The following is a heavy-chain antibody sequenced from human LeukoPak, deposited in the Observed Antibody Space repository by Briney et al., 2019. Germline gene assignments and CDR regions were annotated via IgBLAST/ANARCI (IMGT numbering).Heavy chain of an antibody. V-gene: IGHV3-21*01. Sequence: GGSLRLSCAASGFTFSSFSMNWVRQAPGKGLEWVSSISSSSSYIYYADSVKGRFTISRDNSKNTLYLQMNSLRAEDTAVYYCAKDLLGYSSSSGAFDIWGQGTMVTVSS. J-gene: IGHJ3*02. CDR2: ISSSSSYI. CDR3: AKDLLGYSSSSGAFDI. CDR1: GFTFSSFS. D-gene: IGHD6-6*01.